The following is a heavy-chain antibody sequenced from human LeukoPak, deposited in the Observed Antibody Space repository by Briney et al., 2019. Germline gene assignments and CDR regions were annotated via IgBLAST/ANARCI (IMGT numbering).Heavy chain of an antibody. CDR2: IYSGGST. D-gene: IGHD2-15*01. V-gene: IGHV3-66*01. CDR3: ARDKSMVVAAT. CDR1: GFTVSSNY. Sequence: SGGSLRLSCAASGFTVSSNYMSWVRQAPGKGLEWVSVIYSGGSTYYADSVKGRFTISRDNSKNTLYLQMNSLRAEDTAVYYCARDKSMVVAATWGQGTLVTVSS. J-gene: IGHJ4*02.